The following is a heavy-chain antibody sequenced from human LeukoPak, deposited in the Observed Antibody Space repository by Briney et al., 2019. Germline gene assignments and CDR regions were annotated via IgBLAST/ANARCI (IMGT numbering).Heavy chain of an antibody. CDR3: ARRKYYYDSSGYSFDY. CDR1: GCTFTGYY. V-gene: IGHV1-2*02. D-gene: IGHD3-22*01. J-gene: IGHJ4*02. CDR2: INPNSGGT. Sequence: ASVKVSCKASGCTFTGYYMHWVRQAPGQGLEWMGWINPNSGGTNYAQKFQGRVTMTRDTSISTAYMELSRLRSDDTAVYYCARRKYYYDSSGYSFDYWGQGTLVTVSS.